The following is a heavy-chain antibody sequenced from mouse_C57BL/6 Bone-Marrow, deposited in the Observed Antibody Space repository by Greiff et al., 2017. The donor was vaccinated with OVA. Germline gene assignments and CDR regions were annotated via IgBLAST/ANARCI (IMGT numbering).Heavy chain of an antibody. J-gene: IGHJ1*03. CDR3: AGGYYSSYDWYFDV. CDR1: GFTFSDYY. CDR2: ISNGGGST. D-gene: IGHD2-5*01. V-gene: IGHV5-12*01. Sequence: EVMLVESGGGLVQPGGSLKLSCAASGFTFSDYYMYWVRQTPEKRLEWVAYISNGGGSTYYPDTVKGRFTITRDNAKNTLYLQMSRLTSEDTAMYYCAGGYYSSYDWYFDVWGTGTTVTVSS.